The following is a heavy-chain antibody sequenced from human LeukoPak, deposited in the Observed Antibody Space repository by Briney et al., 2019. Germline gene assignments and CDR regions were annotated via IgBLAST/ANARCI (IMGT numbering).Heavy chain of an antibody. J-gene: IGHJ4*02. V-gene: IGHV1-69*13. CDR3: ARVWGQGSSGYYPF. Sequence: SVKVSCKASGGTFSSYAISWVRQAPGQGLDWMGGIIPLFGTAHYAQKFQGRVTITADESTSTAYIELRSLRSEDTAVYYCARVWGQGSSGYYPFWGQGTLVTVSS. D-gene: IGHD3-22*01. CDR2: IIPLFGTA. CDR1: GGTFSSYA.